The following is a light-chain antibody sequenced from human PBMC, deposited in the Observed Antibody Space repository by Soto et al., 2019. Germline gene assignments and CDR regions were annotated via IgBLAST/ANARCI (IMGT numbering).Light chain of an antibody. CDR1: QSVLYSSNNNNY. J-gene: IGKJ1*01. Sequence: DIVMTQSPDSLAVSLGERATINCKSSQSVLYSSNNNNYLAWYQQKPGQPPTLLIYWASTRESGVPDRFSGSGSGTDFTLTISSLQAEDVAVYYCQQYYSPPPTFGQGTKVEIK. CDR3: QQYYSPPPT. V-gene: IGKV4-1*01. CDR2: WAS.